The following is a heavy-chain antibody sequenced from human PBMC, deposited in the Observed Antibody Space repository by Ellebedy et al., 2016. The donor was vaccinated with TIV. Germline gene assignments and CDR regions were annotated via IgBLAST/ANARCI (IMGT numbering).Heavy chain of an antibody. CDR2: IKFDNIEK. Sequence: GESLKISCATSGFTFSRYWMAWLRQAPGKGLEYVAHIKFDNIEKYYVDSVKGRFTIYRDNARNSLYLQMDSLRVDDTAIYYCARDTVQVPDGDVFDVWGQGTMVTVSS. V-gene: IGHV3-7*04. CDR3: ARDTVQVPDGDVFDV. D-gene: IGHD2-2*01. J-gene: IGHJ3*01. CDR1: GFTFSRYW.